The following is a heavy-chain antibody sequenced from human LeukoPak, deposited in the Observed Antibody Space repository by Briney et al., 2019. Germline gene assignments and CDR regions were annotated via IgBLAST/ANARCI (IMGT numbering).Heavy chain of an antibody. CDR2: IYPGDSDT. CDR3: ARLRYYYDSSGSYYFDY. D-gene: IGHD3-22*01. CDR1: GYSFTSYW. V-gene: IGHV5-51*01. Sequence: GESLQISCQGSGYSFTSYWIGWVRQVPGKGLEWMGIIYPGDSDTRYSPSFQGQVTISADKSIRTSYLQWSSLKASDTAMYYCARLRYYYDSSGSYYFDYWGQGTLVTVSS. J-gene: IGHJ4*02.